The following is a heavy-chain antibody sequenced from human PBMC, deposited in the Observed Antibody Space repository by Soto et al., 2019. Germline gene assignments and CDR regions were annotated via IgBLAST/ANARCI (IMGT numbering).Heavy chain of an antibody. J-gene: IGHJ6*02. V-gene: IGHV1-18*01. CDR2: ISTNNGNT. CDR1: GYIFTSHG. D-gene: IGHD3-3*01. CDR3: ARDLLAVGGPRYGLDV. Sequence: ASVKVSCKASGYIFTSHGINWVRQAPGQGLEGMGWISTNNGNTNYEQTRQGRVTMTTYNSSNTVHMVLRSLRSADTAVYYCARDLLAVGGPRYGLDVWGQGTTVTVSS.